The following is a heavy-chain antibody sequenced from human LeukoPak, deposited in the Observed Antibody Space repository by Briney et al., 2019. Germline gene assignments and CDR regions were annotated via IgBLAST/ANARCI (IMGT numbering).Heavy chain of an antibody. CDR3: ARWGSYRTYDAFDL. CDR1: GYRFSTYW. Sequence: GESLKISCRGSGYRFSTYWIGWVRQVPEKGLEWMGIIYPGDSDTKNSPSFRGQVTLSADTSITTAYLQWSSLKASDTAMYYCARWGSYRTYDAFDLWGQGTLVTVSS. J-gene: IGHJ3*01. V-gene: IGHV5-51*01. CDR2: IYPGDSDT. D-gene: IGHD3-16*01.